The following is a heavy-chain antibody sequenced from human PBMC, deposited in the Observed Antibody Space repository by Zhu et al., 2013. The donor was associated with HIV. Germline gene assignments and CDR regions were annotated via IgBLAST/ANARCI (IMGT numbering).Heavy chain of an antibody. CDR3: ARGGLAHLYSSGWYFLDY. CDR1: GYTFTGYY. V-gene: IGHV1-2*04. Sequence: QVQLVQSGAEVKKPGASVKVSCKASGYTFTGYYMHWVRQAPGQGLEWMGWINPNSGGTNYAQKFQGWVTMTRDTSISTAYMELSRLRSDDTAVYYCARGGLAHLYSSGWYFLDYWGQGTLVTVSS. D-gene: IGHD6-19*01. J-gene: IGHJ4*02. CDR2: INPNSGGT.